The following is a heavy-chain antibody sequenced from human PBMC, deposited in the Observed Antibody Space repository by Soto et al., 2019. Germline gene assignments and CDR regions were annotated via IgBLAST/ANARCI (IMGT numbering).Heavy chain of an antibody. D-gene: IGHD2-15*01. CDR2: VIPNLGVT. CDR3: ARDKGYCSDTSCPDFDY. Sequence: QVQLVQSGAEVKKPGSSVKVSCKASGGTLSSYTFSWVRQAPGQGLEWMGRVIPNLGVTNYAKKFQGRFTIVVDTSTNTAYMELNSVRYENTAVYYCARDKGYCSDTSCPDFDYCGQGTLVTVSS. CDR1: GGTLSSYT. J-gene: IGHJ4*02. V-gene: IGHV1-69*08.